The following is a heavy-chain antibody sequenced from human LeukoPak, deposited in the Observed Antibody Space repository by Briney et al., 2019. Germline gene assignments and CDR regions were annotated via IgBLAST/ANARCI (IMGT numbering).Heavy chain of an antibody. CDR2: ISAGHRT. Sequence: GGSLRLSCAASGFTFSNCAMNWVRQAPGKGLEWVSGISAGHRTDYADSVKGRFTISRDNSKNTLYLQMNTLRGEDTALYHCAKDGAAWGQGALVTVSS. J-gene: IGHJ4*02. CDR1: GFTFSNCA. D-gene: IGHD6-25*01. CDR3: AKDGAA. V-gene: IGHV3-23*01.